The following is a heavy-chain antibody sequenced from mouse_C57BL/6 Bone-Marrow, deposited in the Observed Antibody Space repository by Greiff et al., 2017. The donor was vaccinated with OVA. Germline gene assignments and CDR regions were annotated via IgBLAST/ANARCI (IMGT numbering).Heavy chain of an antibody. CDR3: ERHIYYCRSPVAWFAY. CDR1: GFTFSSYT. J-gene: IGHJ3*01. V-gene: IGHV5-9*01. Sequence: DVMLVESGGGLVKPGGSLKLSCAASGFTFSSYTMSWVRQTPEKRLEWVATISGGGGNTYYPDSVKGRFTISRDNAKNTLYLQMSSLRAEDTALYYGERHIYYCRSPVAWFAYWGQGTLVTVSA. D-gene: IGHD1-1*01. CDR2: ISGGGGNT.